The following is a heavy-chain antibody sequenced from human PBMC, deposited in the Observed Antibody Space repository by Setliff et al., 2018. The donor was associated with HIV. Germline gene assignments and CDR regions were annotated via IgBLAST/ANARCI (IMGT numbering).Heavy chain of an antibody. J-gene: IGHJ5*02. CDR3: ARDAPTVYANGWFDP. V-gene: IGHV4-38-2*02. CDR2: IYHSGST. Sequence: ASETLSLTCAVSGYSISSGFYWGWTRQPPGKGLEWIGSIYHSGSTYYNPSLRSRVTISVDTSKNQFSLKLSSVTAADTAVYYCARDAPTVYANGWFDPWGQGTLVTVSS. CDR1: GYSISSGFY. D-gene: IGHD2-8*01.